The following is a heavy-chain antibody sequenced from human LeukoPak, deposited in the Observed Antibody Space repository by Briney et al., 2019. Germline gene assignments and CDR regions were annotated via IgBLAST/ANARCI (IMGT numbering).Heavy chain of an antibody. CDR2: IRSKAYGGTT. V-gene: IGHV3-49*03. CDR3: TRAFWLSIAVAGTGFDY. J-gene: IGHJ4*02. Sequence: GGSLRLSCTASGFTFGDYAMSWFRQAPGKGLEWVGFIRSKAYGGTTEYAASVKGRFTISRDDSKSIAYLQMNSLKTEDTAVYYCTRAFWLSIAVAGTGFDYWGQGTLVTVSS. CDR1: GFTFGDYA. D-gene: IGHD6-19*01.